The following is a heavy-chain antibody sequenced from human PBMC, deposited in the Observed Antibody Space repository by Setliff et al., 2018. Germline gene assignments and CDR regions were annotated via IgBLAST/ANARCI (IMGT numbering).Heavy chain of an antibody. CDR2: IWSDGINK. J-gene: IGHJ6*03. CDR1: GFTFSTHA. CDR3: ASDPSYASSLYYYLEV. D-gene: IGHD6-13*01. V-gene: IGHV3-33*01. Sequence: QPGGSLRLSCGASGFTFSTHAMHWVRQAPGKGLEWVAMIWSDGINKYHADSVKGRFTISRDNSKNTLYLQMNSLRPEDTAVYYCASDPSYASSLYYYLEVWGKGTTVTVSS.